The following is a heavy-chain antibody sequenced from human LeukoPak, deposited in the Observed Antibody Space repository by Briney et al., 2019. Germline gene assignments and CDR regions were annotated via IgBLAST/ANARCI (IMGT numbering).Heavy chain of an antibody. CDR1: GYTFTAYY. CDR2: NDPNNGGT. CDR3: ARGPSSGDFDY. Sequence: ASVKVSCKASGYTFTAYYLHWFRQAPGQGLEWMGLNDPNNGGTNYAQKFQSRVTMTRDTSISTAYMELSRLRADDTAVYYCARGPSSGDFDYWGQGTLVTVSS. D-gene: IGHD1-26*01. V-gene: IGHV1-2*02. J-gene: IGHJ4*02.